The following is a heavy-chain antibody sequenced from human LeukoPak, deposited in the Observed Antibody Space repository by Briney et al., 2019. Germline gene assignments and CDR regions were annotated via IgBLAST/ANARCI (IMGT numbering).Heavy chain of an antibody. V-gene: IGHV3-7*01. CDR3: ARITVSSLELNYFDY. CDR2: IKGDGSLK. Sequence: GGSLRLSCAASGFTFSSYWMSWVRQAPGKGLEWVANIKGDGSLKYYVDSVKGRFTTSRDNAKNSLYLQLNSLRAEDTAVYYCARITVSSLELNYFDYWGQGTLVTVPS. J-gene: IGHJ4*02. D-gene: IGHD1-1*01. CDR1: GFTFSSYW.